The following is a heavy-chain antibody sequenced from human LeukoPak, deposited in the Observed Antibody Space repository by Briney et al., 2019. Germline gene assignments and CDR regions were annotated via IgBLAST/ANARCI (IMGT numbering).Heavy chain of an antibody. Sequence: PSETLSLTCTVSGGSISNYYWSWIRQPPGKGLEWIGYIYYSGSTNYNPSLKSRVTISVDTSKNQFSLKLSSVTAADTAVYYCARDRSPEHYYDSSRWDYYYGMDVWGQGTTVTVSS. CDR3: ARDRSPEHYYDSSRWDYYYGMDV. CDR1: GGSISNYY. V-gene: IGHV4-59*01. J-gene: IGHJ6*02. CDR2: IYYSGST. D-gene: IGHD3-22*01.